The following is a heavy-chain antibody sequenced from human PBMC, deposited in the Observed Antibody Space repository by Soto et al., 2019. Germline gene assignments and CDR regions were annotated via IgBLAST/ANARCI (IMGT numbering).Heavy chain of an antibody. CDR2: ISYDGSNK. CDR1: GFTFSSYA. V-gene: IGHV3-30-3*01. Sequence: PGGSLRLACAASGFTFSSYAMHWVRQAPGKGLEWVAVISYDGSNKYYADSVKGRFTISRDNSKNTLYLQMNSLRAEDTAVYYSAKEVEAYYYYGMDVWGQGTTVTVSS. J-gene: IGHJ6*02. CDR3: AKEVEAYYYYGMDV.